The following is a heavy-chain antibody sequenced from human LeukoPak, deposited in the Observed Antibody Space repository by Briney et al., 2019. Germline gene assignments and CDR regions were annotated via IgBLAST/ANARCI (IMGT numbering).Heavy chain of an antibody. CDR2: ISAYNGNT. CDR1: GYTFTSYG. J-gene: IGHJ4*02. V-gene: IGHV1-18*01. Sequence: ASVKVSCKASGYTFTSYGISWVRQAPGQGLEWMGWISAYNGNTNYAQKPQGRVTMTTDTSTSTAYMELRSLRSDDTAVYYCVRDGKRGYSGYNPDYWGQGTLVTVSS. D-gene: IGHD5-12*01. CDR3: VRDGKRGYSGYNPDY.